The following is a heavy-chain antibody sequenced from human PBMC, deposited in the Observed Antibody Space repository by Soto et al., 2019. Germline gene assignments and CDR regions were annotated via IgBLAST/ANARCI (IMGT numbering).Heavy chain of an antibody. V-gene: IGHV4-34*01. CDR2: INHSGST. CDR1: GGSFSGYY. J-gene: IGHJ6*03. D-gene: IGHD2-21*01. CDR3: ARIRHTALGAEDVAGYMDV. Sequence: QVQLQQWGAGLLKPSETLSLTCAVYGGSFSGYYWSWIRQPPGKGLEWIGEINHSGSTNYNPSLKSQVTISVDTAKNKFSLKLSSVTAADTAVYYCARIRHTALGAEDVAGYMDVWGKGTTVTVSS.